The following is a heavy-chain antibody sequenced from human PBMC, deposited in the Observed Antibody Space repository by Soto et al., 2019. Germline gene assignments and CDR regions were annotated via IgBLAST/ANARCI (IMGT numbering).Heavy chain of an antibody. D-gene: IGHD1-26*01. Sequence: SVKVSCKASGGTFSSYAISWVRQAPGQGLEWMGGIIPIFGTANYAQKFQGRVTITADESTSTAYMELSSLRSEDTAVYYCARDHGIGNSDAFESWGQGTMVTVSS. CDR2: IIPIFGTA. V-gene: IGHV1-69*13. J-gene: IGHJ3*02. CDR1: GGTFSSYA. CDR3: ARDHGIGNSDAFES.